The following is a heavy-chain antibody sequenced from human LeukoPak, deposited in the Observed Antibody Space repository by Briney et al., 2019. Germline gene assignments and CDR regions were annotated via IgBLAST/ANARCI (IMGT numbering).Heavy chain of an antibody. CDR3: AKDLLRGWLQHDAFDI. Sequence: GGSLRLSCAASGFTFSSYAMSWVRQAPGKGLEWVSAISGSGGSTYYADSVKGRFTISRDNSKNTLYLQMNSLRAEDTAVYYCAKDLLRGWLQHDAFDIWGQGTMVTVSS. J-gene: IGHJ3*02. CDR2: ISGSGGST. D-gene: IGHD5-24*01. V-gene: IGHV3-23*01. CDR1: GFTFSSYA.